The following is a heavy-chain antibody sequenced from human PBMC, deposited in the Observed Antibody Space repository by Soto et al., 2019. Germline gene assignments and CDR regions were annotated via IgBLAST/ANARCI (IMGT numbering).Heavy chain of an antibody. V-gene: IGHV4-34*01. CDR2: INHSGST. CDR1: GGSFSGYY. Sequence: SETLSLTCAVYGGSFSGYYWSWIRQPPGKGLEWIGEINHSGSTNYNPSLKSRVTISVDTSKNQFSLKRSSVTAADTAVYYCARGLNRFGERRNNWFDPWGQGTLVTVSS. CDR3: ARGLNRFGERRNNWFDP. D-gene: IGHD3-16*01. J-gene: IGHJ5*02.